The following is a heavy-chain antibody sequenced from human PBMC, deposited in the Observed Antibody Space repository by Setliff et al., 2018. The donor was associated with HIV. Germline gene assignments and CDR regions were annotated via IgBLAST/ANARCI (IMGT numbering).Heavy chain of an antibody. CDR2: ISHSGST. CDR3: AREKIVPHYFDN. D-gene: IGHD6-6*01. CDR1: SYSINSDYW. V-gene: IGHV4-38-2*02. Sequence: SETLSLTCTISSYSINSDYWWGWIRQSPGKGLEWIGRISHSGSTYNNPSLKSRVTISIDTSKNQFPLKLNSVTAADTAVYYGAREKIVPHYFDNWGQGTLVTVSS. J-gene: IGHJ4*02.